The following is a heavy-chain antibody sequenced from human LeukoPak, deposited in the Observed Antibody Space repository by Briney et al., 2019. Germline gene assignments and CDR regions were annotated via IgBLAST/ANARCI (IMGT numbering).Heavy chain of an antibody. CDR2: IIPIFGTA. J-gene: IGHJ4*02. Sequence: SVKVSCKASGGTFSSYAISWVRQAPGQGLEWMGGIIPIFGTANYAQKFQGRVTITTDESTSTAYMELSSLRSEDTGVYYCARFDSSGWPYFDYWGQGTLVTVSS. D-gene: IGHD6-19*01. CDR1: GGTFSSYA. CDR3: ARFDSSGWPYFDY. V-gene: IGHV1-69*05.